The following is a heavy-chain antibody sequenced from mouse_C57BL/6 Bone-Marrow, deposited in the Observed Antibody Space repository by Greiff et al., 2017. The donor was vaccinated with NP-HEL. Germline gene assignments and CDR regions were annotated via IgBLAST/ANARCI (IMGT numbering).Heavy chain of an antibody. CDR1: EYEFPSHD. CDR2: INSEGGST. J-gene: IGHJ3*01. Sequence: EVQVVESGGGLVQPGESLKLSCESNEYEFPSHDMSWVRKTLEKRLELVAAINSEGGSTYYPDTMERRFIISRDNTKKTLYLQMSSLRSEDTALYYCARPFYYGYDAGAWFAYWGQGTLVTVSA. V-gene: IGHV5-2*01. D-gene: IGHD2-2*01. CDR3: ARPFYYGYDAGAWFAY.